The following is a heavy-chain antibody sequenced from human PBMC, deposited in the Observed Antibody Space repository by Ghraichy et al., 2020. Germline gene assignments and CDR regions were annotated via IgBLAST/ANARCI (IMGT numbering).Heavy chain of an antibody. CDR2: ISGSGGST. J-gene: IGHJ3*02. V-gene: IGHV3-23*01. Sequence: GGSLRLSCAASGFTFSSYAMSWVRQAPGKGLEWVSAISGSGGSTYYADSVKGRFTISRDNSKNTLYLQMNSLRAEDTAVYYCAKEGRAIAATFGGSAFDIWGQGTMVTVSS. D-gene: IGHD6-6*01. CDR3: AKEGRAIAATFGGSAFDI. CDR1: GFTFSSYA.